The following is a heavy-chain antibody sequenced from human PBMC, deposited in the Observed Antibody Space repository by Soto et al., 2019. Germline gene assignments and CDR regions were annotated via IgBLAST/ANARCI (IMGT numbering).Heavy chain of an antibody. D-gene: IGHD5-18*01. V-gene: IGHV4-39*01. J-gene: IGHJ6*02. Sequence: SETLSLTCTVSGGSISSSSYYWGWIRQPPGKGLEWIGSIYYSGSTYYNPSLKSRVTISVDTSKNQFSLKLSSVTAADTAVYYCARGRGYSYGFSYYGMDVWGQGTTVTVSS. CDR3: ARGRGYSYGFSYYGMDV. CDR1: GGSISSSSYY. CDR2: IYYSGST.